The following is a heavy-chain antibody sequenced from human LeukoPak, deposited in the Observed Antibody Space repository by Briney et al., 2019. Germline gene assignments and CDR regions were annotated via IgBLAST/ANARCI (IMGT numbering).Heavy chain of an antibody. CDR3: ASLGDYDNYYGMDV. CDR1: GYTFTSYD. V-gene: IGHV1-8*01. J-gene: IGHJ6*02. D-gene: IGHD2-21*02. Sequence: ASVKVSCKASGYTFTSYDINWVRQATGQGLEWMGWMNPNSGNTGYVQKFQGRVTMTRNTSISTAYMELSSLRSEDTAVYYCASLGDYDNYYGMDVWGQGTTVTVSS. CDR2: MNPNSGNT.